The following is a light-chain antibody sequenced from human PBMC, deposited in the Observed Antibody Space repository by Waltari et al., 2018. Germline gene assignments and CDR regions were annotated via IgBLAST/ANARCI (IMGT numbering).Light chain of an antibody. Sequence: QTVVTQEPSLSVSPGGTVTLTCALSSGSFSTTSYASWYQQTPGPPPRTLVFKTNTRSSGVPDRFSGSILGNKVALTITGAQAEDESDYYCLVYMGSGIWVFGGGTKLTVL. J-gene: IGLJ3*02. CDR2: KTN. V-gene: IGLV8-61*01. CDR3: LVYMGSGIWV. CDR1: SGSFSTTSY.